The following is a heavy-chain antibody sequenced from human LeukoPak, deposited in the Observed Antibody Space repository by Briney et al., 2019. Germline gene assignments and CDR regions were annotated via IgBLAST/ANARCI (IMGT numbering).Heavy chain of an antibody. D-gene: IGHD3-10*01. J-gene: IGHJ5*02. CDR2: IYHSGST. CDR1: GYSISSGYY. V-gene: IGHV4-38-2*02. CDR3: ATAVFRGVMDP. Sequence: SETLSLTCTVSGYSISSGYYWGWIRQPPGKGLEWIGSIYHSGSTYYNPSLKSRVTISVDTSKNQFSLKLSSVTAADTAVYYCATAVFRGVMDPWGQGTLVTVSS.